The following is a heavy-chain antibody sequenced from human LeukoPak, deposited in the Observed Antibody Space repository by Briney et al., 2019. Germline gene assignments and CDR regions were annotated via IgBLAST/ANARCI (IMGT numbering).Heavy chain of an antibody. CDR1: GGSISSYY. D-gene: IGHD5-24*01. J-gene: IGHJ4*02. CDR2: IYYSGKT. V-gene: IGHV4-59*01. CDR3: ARESRGDGYKFDY. Sequence: SETLSLTCTVSGGSISSYYWSWIRQPPGKGLEWIGYIYYSGKTNYNPSLKSRLTISVDTSKNQFSLKLSSVTAADTAVYYCARESRGDGYKFDYWGQGTLVTVSS.